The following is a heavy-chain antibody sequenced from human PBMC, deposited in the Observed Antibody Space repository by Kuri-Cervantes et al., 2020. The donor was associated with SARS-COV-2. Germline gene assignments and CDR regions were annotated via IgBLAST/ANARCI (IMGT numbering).Heavy chain of an antibody. CDR1: GFTFSSYA. CDR2: ISSSSFYI. Sequence: GESLKISCAASGFTFSSYAMHWVCQAPGKGLEWVSSISSSSFYIYYADSVKGRFTISRDNAKNSLYLQMNSLRAEDTAVYYCARAGAKDIVATITSYYYYYGMDVWGQGTTVTVSS. V-gene: IGHV3-21*01. D-gene: IGHD5-12*01. CDR3: ARAGAKDIVATITSYYYYYGMDV. J-gene: IGHJ6*02.